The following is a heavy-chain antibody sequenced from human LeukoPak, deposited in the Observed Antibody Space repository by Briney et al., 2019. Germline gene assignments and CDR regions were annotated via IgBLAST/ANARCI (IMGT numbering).Heavy chain of an antibody. V-gene: IGHV3-48*03. J-gene: IGHJ4*02. D-gene: IGHD3-22*01. Sequence: GGSLRLSCAASGFTFSSYEMNWVRQAPGKGLEWVSYISSSIYDADSVKGRFTISRDNAKNSLYLQMNSLRAEDTAVYYCARSRSGYYEDYWGQGTLVTVSS. CDR1: GFTFSSYE. CDR3: ARSRSGYYEDY. CDR2: ISSSI.